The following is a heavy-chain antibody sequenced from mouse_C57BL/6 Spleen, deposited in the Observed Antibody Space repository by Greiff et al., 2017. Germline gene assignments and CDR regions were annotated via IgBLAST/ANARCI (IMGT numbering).Heavy chain of an antibody. D-gene: IGHD3-2*02. CDR2: IDPETGGT. CDR1: GYTFTDYE. V-gene: IGHV1-15*01. CDR3: TRAGQAPWFAY. J-gene: IGHJ3*01. Sequence: QVQLQQSGAELVRPGASVTLSCKASGYTFTDYEMHWVKQTPVHGLEWIGAIDPETGGTAYNQKFKGKAILTADKSSSTAYMELRRLTYEDSAVYYCTRAGQAPWFAYWGQGTLVTVSA.